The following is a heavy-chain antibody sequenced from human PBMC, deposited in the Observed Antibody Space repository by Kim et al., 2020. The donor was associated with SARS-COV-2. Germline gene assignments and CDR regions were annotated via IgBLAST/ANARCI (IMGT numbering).Heavy chain of an antibody. Sequence: GGSLRLSCTASGFTFGDYAMSWVRQAPGKGLEWVGFIRSKAYGGTTEYAASVKGRFTISRDDSKSIAYLQMNSLKTEDTAVYYCASPTYVPAFDIWGQGTMVTVSS. V-gene: IGHV3-49*04. CDR3: ASPTYVPAFDI. CDR1: GFTFGDYA. CDR2: IRSKAYGGTT. J-gene: IGHJ3*02. D-gene: IGHD3-16*01.